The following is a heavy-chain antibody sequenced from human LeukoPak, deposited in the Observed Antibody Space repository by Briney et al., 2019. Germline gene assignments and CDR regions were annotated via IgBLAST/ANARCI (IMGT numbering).Heavy chain of an antibody. CDR2: IIPILGTA. CDR1: GGTFSSYA. V-gene: IGHV1-69*11. Sequence: SVKVSCKAPGGTFSSYAISWVRQAPGQGLEWMGRIIPILGTANYAQKFQGRVTITTDESTSTAYMELSSLRSEDTAVYYCARDDGWFDPWGQGTLVTVSS. CDR3: ARDDGWFDP. J-gene: IGHJ5*02.